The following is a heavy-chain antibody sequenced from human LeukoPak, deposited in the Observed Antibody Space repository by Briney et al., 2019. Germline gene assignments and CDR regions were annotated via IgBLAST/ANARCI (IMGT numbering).Heavy chain of an antibody. J-gene: IGHJ4*02. CDR1: GYTFTSHD. CDR2: IIPIFGTA. CDR3: ASKEGY. Sequence: GASVKVSCKASGYTFTSHDINWVRQATGQGLEWMGGIIPIFGTANYAQKFQGRVTITADESTSTAYMELSSLRSEDTAVYYCASKEGYWGQGTLVTVSS. V-gene: IGHV1-69*13.